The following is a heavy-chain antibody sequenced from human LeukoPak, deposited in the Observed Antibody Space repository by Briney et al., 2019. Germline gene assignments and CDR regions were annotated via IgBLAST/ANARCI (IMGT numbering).Heavy chain of an antibody. J-gene: IGHJ5*02. CDR1: GGSISSYY. CDR2: IYFTGST. Sequence: SETLSLTCTVSGGSISSYYWSWIRQPPGKGLEWIGYIYFTGSTKYNPSLKSRVTISLDTSKNQFSLKLSSVTAADTALYYCARDGMWHYGSGLDPWGQGTLVTVSS. CDR3: ARDGMWHYGSGLDP. V-gene: IGHV4-59*12. D-gene: IGHD3-10*01.